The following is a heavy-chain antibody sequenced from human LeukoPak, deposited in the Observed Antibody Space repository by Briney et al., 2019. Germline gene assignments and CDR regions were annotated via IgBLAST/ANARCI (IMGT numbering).Heavy chain of an antibody. D-gene: IGHD3-10*01. CDR3: AKRTDGSGTYYSFDF. CDR2: ISGSGAST. CDR1: GFTFSTYA. J-gene: IGHJ4*02. V-gene: IGHV3-23*01. Sequence: PGGSLRLSCAVSGFTFSTYAMSWVRQAPGKGLEWVSGISGSGASTYYADSVKGRFTISRDNSKNTLYLQMNSQRAEDTAIYYCAKRTDGSGTYYSFDFWGQGTLVTVSS.